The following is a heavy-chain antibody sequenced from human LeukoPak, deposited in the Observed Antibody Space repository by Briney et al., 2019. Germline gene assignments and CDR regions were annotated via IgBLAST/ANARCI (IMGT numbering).Heavy chain of an antibody. CDR1: GGSISSSSYY. D-gene: IGHD2/OR15-2a*01. CDR3: ARIVRILYPSWSSRGGWFDP. CDR2: IYYSGST. J-gene: IGHJ5*02. V-gene: IGHV4-39*07. Sequence: PSETLSLTCTVSGGSISSSSYYWGWIRQPPGKGLEWIGSIYYSGSTYYNPSLKSRVTISVDTSKNQFSLKLSSVTAADTAVYYCARIVRILYPSWSSRGGWFDPWGQGTLVTVSS.